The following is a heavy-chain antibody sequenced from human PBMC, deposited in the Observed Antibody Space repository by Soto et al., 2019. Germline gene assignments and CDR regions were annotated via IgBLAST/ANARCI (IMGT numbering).Heavy chain of an antibody. CDR1: GYTFTSYT. CDR3: ARQKGINTSCCMDF. V-gene: IGHV1-18*04. D-gene: IGHD2-15*01. J-gene: IGHJ6*02. CDR2: ISANNGNI. Sequence: ASVKVSCKASGYTFTSYTFSWVRQAPGQGLEWMGWISANNGNIRYAQKLQGRVTMTTDTSTSTVYVEVWSLRSDDTAVYYCARQKGINTSCCMDFWCQATTVPVSS.